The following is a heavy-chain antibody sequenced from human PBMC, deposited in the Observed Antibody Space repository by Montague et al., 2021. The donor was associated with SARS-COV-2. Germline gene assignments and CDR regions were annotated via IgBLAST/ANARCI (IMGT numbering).Heavy chain of an antibody. D-gene: IGHD6-13*01. V-gene: IGHV3-33*01. J-gene: IGHJ6*02. CDR2: IWYDGSNK. CDR1: GFTFSSYG. CDR3: AGMLVPYYGMDV. Sequence: SLRLSCAASGFTFSSYGMYWVRQAPGKGLEWVAVIWYDGSNKYYADSVKGRFTISRDNSKNTLYLQMNSLRAEDTAVYYCAGMLVPYYGMDVWGQGTTVTVSS.